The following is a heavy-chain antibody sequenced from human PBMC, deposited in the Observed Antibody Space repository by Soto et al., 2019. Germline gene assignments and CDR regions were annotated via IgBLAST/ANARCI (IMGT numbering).Heavy chain of an antibody. D-gene: IGHD1-1*01. J-gene: IGHJ4*02. CDR2: ISSSGSTI. Sequence: PGGSLRLSCAASGFTLSDYYMSWIRQAPGKGLEWVSYISSSGSTIYYADSVKGRFTISRDNSQNTLSLQMNSLRAEDMAVYYCARPDGATYNFRYWGQGTLVTVSS. V-gene: IGHV3-11*01. CDR1: GFTLSDYY. CDR3: ARPDGATYNFRY.